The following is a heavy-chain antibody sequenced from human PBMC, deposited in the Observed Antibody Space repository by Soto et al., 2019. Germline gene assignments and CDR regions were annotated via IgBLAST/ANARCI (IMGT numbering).Heavy chain of an antibody. Sequence: GSLRLSCAASGFTFSSYAMSWVRQAPGKGLEWVSAISGSGGSTYYADSVKGRFTISRDNSKNTLYLQMNSLRAEDTAVYYCAKGMYYYYYYGMDVWGQGTTVTVSS. CDR3: AKGMYYYYYYGMDV. CDR2: ISGSGGST. CDR1: GFTFSSYA. J-gene: IGHJ6*02. V-gene: IGHV3-23*01.